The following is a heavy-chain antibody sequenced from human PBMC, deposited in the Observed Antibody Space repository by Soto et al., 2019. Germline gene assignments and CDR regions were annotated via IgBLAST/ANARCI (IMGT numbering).Heavy chain of an antibody. CDR2: IWYDGSNK. CDR1: GFTFSSYG. J-gene: IGHJ4*02. Sequence: GGSLRLSCAASGFTFSSYGMHWVRQAPGKGLEWVAVIWYDGSNKYYADSVKGRFTISRDNSKNTLYLQMNSLRAEDTAVYYCARGYCSGGSCPLIELYYFDYWGQGTLVTVSS. D-gene: IGHD2-15*01. V-gene: IGHV3-33*01. CDR3: ARGYCSGGSCPLIELYYFDY.